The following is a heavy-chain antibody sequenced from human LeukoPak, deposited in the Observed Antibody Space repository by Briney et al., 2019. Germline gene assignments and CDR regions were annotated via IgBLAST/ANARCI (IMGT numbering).Heavy chain of an antibody. V-gene: IGHV4-59*03. D-gene: IGHD3-10*01. CDR3: AFGSGRRYFDH. CDR1: GAPITDCY. Sequence: SETLSLTCTVSGAPITDCYWNWIRQSPGKGPEWIGNIYTGGRINFNPSLKSRVTMSVDTSKNQFSLKVTSMTAADTAVYYCAFGSGRRYFDHWGQGTLVTVSS. CDR2: IYTGGRI. J-gene: IGHJ4*02.